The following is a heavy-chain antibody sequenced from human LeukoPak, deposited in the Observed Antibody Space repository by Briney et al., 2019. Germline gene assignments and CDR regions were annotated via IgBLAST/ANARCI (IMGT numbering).Heavy chain of an antibody. J-gene: IGHJ4*02. CDR1: GGTFSSYA. CDR3: ARGRAGYYTFDY. V-gene: IGHV1-69*05. Sequence: ASVKVSCKASGGTFSSYAISWVRQAPGQGLERMGGIIPIFGTANYAQKFQGRVTITTDESTSTAYMELSSLRSEDTAVYYCARGRAGYYTFDYWGQGTLVTVSS. CDR2: IIPIFGTA. D-gene: IGHD3/OR15-3a*01.